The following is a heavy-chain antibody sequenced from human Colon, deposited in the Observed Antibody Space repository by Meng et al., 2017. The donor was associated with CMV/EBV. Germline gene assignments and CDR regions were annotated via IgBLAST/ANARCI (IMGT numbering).Heavy chain of an antibody. CDR2: ISYDGSNK. CDR1: GFTFSSYA. V-gene: IGHV3-30*04. CDR3: ARGRELAY. J-gene: IGHJ4*02. D-gene: IGHD1-26*01. Sequence: LSLTCAASGFTFSSYAMHWVRQAPGKGLEWVAVISYDGSNKYYADSVKGRFTISRDNSKNTLYLQMNSLRAEDTAVYYCARGRELAYWGQGTLVTVSS.